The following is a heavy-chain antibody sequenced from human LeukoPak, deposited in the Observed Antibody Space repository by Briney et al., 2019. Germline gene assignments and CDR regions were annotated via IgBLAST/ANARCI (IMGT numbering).Heavy chain of an antibody. Sequence: ASVTVSYKTSGYIFAAHYLLWLGQAPGRGLEWVGWVNPNSGGTNYAQKFQGRVSMASDTSTAYMELSRLGPDDTAVYYCARSEREGLYCAMTGYYYY. J-gene: IGHJ6*01. CDR3: ARSEREGLYCAMTGYYYY. CDR1: GYIFAAHY. D-gene: IGHD3-9*01. CDR2: VNPNSGGT. V-gene: IGHV1-2*02.